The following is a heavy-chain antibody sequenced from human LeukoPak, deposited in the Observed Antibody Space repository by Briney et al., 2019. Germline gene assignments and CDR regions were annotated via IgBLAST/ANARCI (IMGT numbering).Heavy chain of an antibody. CDR1: GFTFDDYT. D-gene: IGHD2-2*01. CDR3: ARNLPAADY. Sequence: GGSLRLSCAASGFTFDDYTMHWVRQAPGKGLEWVSRINTDGSSTSYADSVKGRFTISRDNAKNTLYLQMNSLRAEDTAVYYCARNLPAADYWGQGTLVTVSS. CDR2: INTDGSST. J-gene: IGHJ4*02. V-gene: IGHV3-74*01.